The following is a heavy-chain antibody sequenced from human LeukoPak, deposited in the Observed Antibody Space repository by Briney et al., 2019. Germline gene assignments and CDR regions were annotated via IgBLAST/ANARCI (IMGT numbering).Heavy chain of an antibody. D-gene: IGHD2-15*01. CDR1: GFTFSDYY. CDR2: ISSSGSTI. J-gene: IGHJ4*02. Sequence: PGGSLRLSCAASGFTFSDYYMSWIRQAPGKGLEWVSYISSSGSTIYYADSVKGRFTISRDNAKNSLYLQVNSLRAEDTAVYYCARGAERDYFSGGSCYSDGYWIDYWGQGTLVTVSS. V-gene: IGHV3-11*01. CDR3: ARGAERDYFSGGSCYSDGYWIDY.